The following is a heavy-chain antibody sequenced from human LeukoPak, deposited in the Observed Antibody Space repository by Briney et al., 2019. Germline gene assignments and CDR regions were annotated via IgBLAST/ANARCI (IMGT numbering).Heavy chain of an antibody. CDR2: IIPIFGTA. J-gene: IGHJ4*02. CDR3: ARDGGGYSYGYHY. V-gene: IGHV1-69*01. Sequence: SVKVSCKASGGTFSSYAISWVRQAPGQGLEWMGGIIPIFGTANYAQKFQGRVTTTADESTSTAYMELSSLRSEDTAVYYCARDGGGYSYGYHYWGQGTLVTVSS. CDR1: GGTFSSYA. D-gene: IGHD5-18*01.